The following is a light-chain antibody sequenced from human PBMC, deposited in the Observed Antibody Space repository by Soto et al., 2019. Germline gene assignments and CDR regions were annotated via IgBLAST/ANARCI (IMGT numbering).Light chain of an antibody. CDR1: QSVSSN. V-gene: IGKV3-15*01. CDR3: QQYNNWPPDRT. J-gene: IGKJ1*01. CDR2: GAY. Sequence: EIVMTQSPATLSVSPGERATLSCRASQSVSSNLAWYQQKPGQAPRLLIYGAYTRATGIPARFSGSGSGTEFTLTISRLQSEDFAIYFCQQYNNWPPDRTFGQGTKVEIK.